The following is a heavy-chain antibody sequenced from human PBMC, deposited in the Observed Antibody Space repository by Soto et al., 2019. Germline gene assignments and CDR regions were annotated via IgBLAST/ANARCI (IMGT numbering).Heavy chain of an antibody. CDR2: INPSGGST. V-gene: IGHV1-46*01. D-gene: IGHD2-15*01. J-gene: IGHJ3*02. CDR1: GYTFTSYY. CDR3: ARALGFGPPLLGYCSGGSCYGAFDI. Sequence: ASVKVSCKASGYTFTSYYMHWVRQAPGKGLEWMGIINPSGGSTSYAQKFQGRVTMTRDTSTSTVYMELSSLRSEDTAVYYCARALGFGPPLLGYCSGGSCYGAFDIWGQGTMVTVSS.